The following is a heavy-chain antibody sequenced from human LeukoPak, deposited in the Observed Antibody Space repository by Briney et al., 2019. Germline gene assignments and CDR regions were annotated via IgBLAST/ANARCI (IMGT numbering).Heavy chain of an antibody. Sequence: GGSLRLSCAASGFTFSSYAMHWVRQAPGKGLEWVAVISYDGSNKYYADSVKGRFTISRDNSKNTLYLQMNSLRAEDTAVYYCARGSPMMTMSVGAFDIWGQGTMVTVSS. D-gene: IGHD3-16*01. J-gene: IGHJ3*02. CDR1: GFTFSSYA. CDR3: ARGSPMMTMSVGAFDI. V-gene: IGHV3-30-3*01. CDR2: ISYDGSNK.